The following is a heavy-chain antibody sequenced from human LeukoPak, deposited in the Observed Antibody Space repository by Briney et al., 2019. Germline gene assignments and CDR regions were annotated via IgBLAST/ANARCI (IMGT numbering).Heavy chain of an antibody. CDR3: ARARYCSGGSRPYNAFDI. J-gene: IGHJ3*02. Sequence: GGSLRLSCAASGFTFSSYAMSWVRQAPGKGLEWVSAISGSGGSTYYADSVKGRFTISRDNSKNTLYLQMNSLRAEDTAVYYCARARYCSGGSRPYNAFDIWGQGTMVTVSS. V-gene: IGHV3-23*01. CDR2: ISGSGGST. D-gene: IGHD2-15*01. CDR1: GFTFSSYA.